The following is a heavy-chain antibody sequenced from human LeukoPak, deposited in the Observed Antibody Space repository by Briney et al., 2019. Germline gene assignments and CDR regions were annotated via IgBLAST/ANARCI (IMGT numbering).Heavy chain of an antibody. CDR1: GYTFTSYY. CDR3: ARSGPQFWFDP. V-gene: IGHV1-46*01. CDR2: INPSGGST. D-gene: IGHD3-10*01. Sequence: ASVTVSCKASGYTFTSYYMHWVRHAPGQGLEWMGIINPSGGSTSYAQKFQGRVTMTRDTSTSTVYMELSSLRSEATAVYYCARSGPQFWFDPWGQGTLVTVSS. J-gene: IGHJ5*02.